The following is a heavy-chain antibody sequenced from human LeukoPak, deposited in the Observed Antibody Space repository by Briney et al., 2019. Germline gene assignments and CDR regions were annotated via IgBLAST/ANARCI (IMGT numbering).Heavy chain of an antibody. CDR3: VREARGNHYTYFDY. D-gene: IGHD1-14*01. CDR1: GFTLGGHD. Sequence: GGSLRLSCTASGFTLGGHDMHWVRQTTGDGLEWVAAVSAGHHAFYAGSVKGRFTVSREDAKNSLYLQMNSLRAGDTAVYYCVREARGNHYTYFDYWGQGSLVTVSS. J-gene: IGHJ4*02. V-gene: IGHV3-13*01. CDR2: VSAGHHA.